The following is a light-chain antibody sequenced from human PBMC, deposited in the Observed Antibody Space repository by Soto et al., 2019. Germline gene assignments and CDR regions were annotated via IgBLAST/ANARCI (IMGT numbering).Light chain of an antibody. CDR1: ERVSSSF. CDR3: QQYCASPLN. CDR2: HSK. Sequence: ENVLTQSPGTLSLSAGETATLSCKASERVSSSFLAWYQQRPGQAPRLVIYHSKNRATGVPDRFSGSGSGTEFTLTITRLEPEDFAVYYCQQYCASPLNFGGGTKVDIK. J-gene: IGKJ4*01. V-gene: IGKV3-20*01.